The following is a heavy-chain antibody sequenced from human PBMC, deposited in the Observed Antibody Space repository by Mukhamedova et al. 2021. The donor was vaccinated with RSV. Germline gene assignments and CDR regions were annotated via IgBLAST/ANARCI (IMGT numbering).Heavy chain of an antibody. Sequence: YMGWIRQPAGKGLEWIGRVLASGTTNYIPSLKSRISMSVDTTKNQFFLKVTSVTAADTAVYYCASSRRGGGSVDYWGQGTLVTVSS. D-gene: IGHD2-15*01. CDR1: Y. J-gene: IGHJ4*02. CDR3: ASSRRGGGSVDY. CDR2: VLASGTT. V-gene: IGHV4-4*07.